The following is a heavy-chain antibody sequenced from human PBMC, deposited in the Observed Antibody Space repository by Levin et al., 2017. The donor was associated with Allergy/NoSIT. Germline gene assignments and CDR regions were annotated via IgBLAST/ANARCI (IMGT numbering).Heavy chain of an antibody. D-gene: IGHD7-27*01. J-gene: IGHJ3*02. Sequence: GESLKISCADSGFMFSSYNMNWVRQAPGKGLEWVSSISSSSNYIHYADSVKGRFTISRDNAKDSLYLHLNSLRAEDTAVYYCASGGWGSTFDIWGQGTMVTVSS. CDR3: ASGGWGSTFDI. CDR1: GFMFSSYN. CDR2: ISSSSNYI. V-gene: IGHV3-21*01.